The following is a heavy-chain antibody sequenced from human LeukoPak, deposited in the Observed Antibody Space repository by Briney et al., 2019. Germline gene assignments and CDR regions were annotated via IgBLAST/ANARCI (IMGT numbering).Heavy chain of an antibody. Sequence: GGSLRLSCAASGFTVSSNYMSWVRQAPGKGLEWVSVIYSGGSTNYADSVKGRFTISRDNSKNTLYLQMNSLRAEDTAVYYCARLWGGIAAAGTLWFDPWGQGTLVTVSS. CDR1: GFTVSSNY. CDR2: IYSGGST. J-gene: IGHJ5*02. D-gene: IGHD6-13*01. V-gene: IGHV3-66*04. CDR3: ARLWGGIAAAGTLWFDP.